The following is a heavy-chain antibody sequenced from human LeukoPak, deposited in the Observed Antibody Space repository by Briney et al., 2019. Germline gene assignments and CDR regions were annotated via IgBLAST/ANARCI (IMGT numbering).Heavy chain of an antibody. CDR3: AREDLVLHYFDY. D-gene: IGHD6-6*01. J-gene: IGHJ4*02. Sequence: GGSLRLSCAASGFSIGSNYMSWVRQAPGKGLEWVSIVYASGNTYYSDSVKGRFTISRDNSKNTLYLQMNSLRAEDTAVYYCAREDLVLHYFDYWGQGTLVTVSS. V-gene: IGHV3-53*01. CDR2: VYASGNT. CDR1: GFSIGSNY.